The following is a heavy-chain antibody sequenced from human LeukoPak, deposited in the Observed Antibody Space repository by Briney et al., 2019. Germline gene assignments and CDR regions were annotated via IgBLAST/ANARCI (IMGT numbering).Heavy chain of an antibody. CDR3: ARGGYSYGVYYYYGMDV. J-gene: IGHJ6*02. CDR2: ISAYNGNT. V-gene: IGHV1-18*01. CDR1: GYTFTSYG. Sequence: ASVEVSCKASGYTFTSYGISWVRQAPGQGLEWMGWISAYNGNTNYAQKLQGRVTMTTDTSTSTAYMELRSLRSDDTAVYYCARGGYSYGVYYYYGMDVWGQGPRSPSP. D-gene: IGHD5-18*01.